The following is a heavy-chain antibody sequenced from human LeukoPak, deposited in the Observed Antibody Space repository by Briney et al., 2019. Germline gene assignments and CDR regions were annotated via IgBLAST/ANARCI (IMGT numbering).Heavy chain of an antibody. Sequence: PGGSLRLSCAASGFTFSSYWMHWVRQAPGKGLVWVSHIDSDGSSSSYADSVKGRFTISRDNAKNTLYLQMDSLRVEDTAVYYCTTLPWEAGRDYWGQGTLVTVSS. D-gene: IGHD6-19*01. CDR3: TTLPWEAGRDY. CDR1: GFTFSSYW. J-gene: IGHJ4*02. CDR2: IDSDGSSS. V-gene: IGHV3-74*01.